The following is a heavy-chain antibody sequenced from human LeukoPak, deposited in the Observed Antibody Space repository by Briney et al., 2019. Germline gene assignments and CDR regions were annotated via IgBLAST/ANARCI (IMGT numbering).Heavy chain of an antibody. CDR3: ARDLGQSEHSNSWGVFDI. Sequence: ASVKVSCKASGNTFTDYYMQWVRQAPGQGLEWMGWINPNNGGTNYAQKFQGRVTMTRDTSISTAYMEVSWLRFDDTAVYYCARDLGQSEHSNSWGVFDIWGQGTLVTVSS. D-gene: IGHD6-6*01. V-gene: IGHV1-2*02. J-gene: IGHJ3*02. CDR1: GNTFTDYY. CDR2: INPNNGGT.